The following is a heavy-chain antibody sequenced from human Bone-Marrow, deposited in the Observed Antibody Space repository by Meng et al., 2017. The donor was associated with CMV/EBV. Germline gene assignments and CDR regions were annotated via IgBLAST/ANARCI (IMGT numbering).Heavy chain of an antibody. CDR1: GGTFSSYA. CDR2: IIPIFGTA. Sequence: SVKVSCKASGGTFSSYAISWVRQAPGQGLEWMGGIIPIFGTANYAQKFQGRATITTDESTSTAYMELSSLRSEDTAVYYCARAKVGATPFDYWGQGTLVTVSS. CDR3: ARAKVGATPFDY. D-gene: IGHD1-26*01. V-gene: IGHV1-69*05. J-gene: IGHJ4*02.